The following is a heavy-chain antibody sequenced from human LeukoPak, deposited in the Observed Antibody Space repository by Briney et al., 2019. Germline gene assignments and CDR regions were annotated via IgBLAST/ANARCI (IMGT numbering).Heavy chain of an antibody. D-gene: IGHD6-6*01. CDR2: INPNSGGT. J-gene: IGHJ4*02. CDR3: AKDDEYSSSFDHFDY. CDR1: GYTFTGYY. Sequence: ASVKVSCKASGYTFTGYYMHWVRQAPGQGLEWMGWINPNSGGTNYAQKFQGRVTMTRDTSISTAYMELSRLRSDDTAVYYCAKDDEYSSSFDHFDYWGQGTLVTVSS. V-gene: IGHV1-2*02.